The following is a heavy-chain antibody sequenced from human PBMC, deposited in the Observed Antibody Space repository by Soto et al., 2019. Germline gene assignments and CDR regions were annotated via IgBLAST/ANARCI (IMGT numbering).Heavy chain of an antibody. CDR2: ISYDESDK. D-gene: IGHD6-19*01. Sequence: GGSLRLSCAASGFTFRSYAMHWVRQAPGKGLEWVAVISYDESDKYYADSLKGRFTISRDNSKNTLYLQMNSLRGEDTAVYYCARDLSVAGPDYWGQGTLVTVS. V-gene: IGHV3-30*03. J-gene: IGHJ4*02. CDR3: ARDLSVAGPDY. CDR1: GFTFRSYA.